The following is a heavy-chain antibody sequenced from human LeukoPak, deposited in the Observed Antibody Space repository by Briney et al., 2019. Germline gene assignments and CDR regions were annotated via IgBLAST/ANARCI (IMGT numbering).Heavy chain of an antibody. V-gene: IGHV3-33*06. D-gene: IGHD4-11*01. J-gene: IGHJ4*02. Sequence: GGSLRLSCAASGFTFSSYGMHWVRQAPGKGLERVAVIWYDGSNKYYADSVKGRFTISRDNSKNTLYLQMNSLRAEDTAVYYCAKASYSNSKFDFWGQGTLVTVSS. CDR2: IWYDGSNK. CDR3: AKASYSNSKFDF. CDR1: GFTFSSYG.